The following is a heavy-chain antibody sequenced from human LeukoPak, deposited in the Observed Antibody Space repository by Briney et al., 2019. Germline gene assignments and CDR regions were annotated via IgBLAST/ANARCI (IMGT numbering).Heavy chain of an antibody. Sequence: GASVKVSCKASGYTFTSYDINWVRQATGQGLEWMGWMNPNSGNTGYTQKFQGRVTMTRDTSISTAYMELSRLRSDDTAVYYCARGNLWFGELQRHWFDPWGQGTLVTVSS. CDR2: MNPNSGNT. CDR3: ARGNLWFGELQRHWFDP. D-gene: IGHD3-10*01. V-gene: IGHV1-8*02. CDR1: GYTFTSYD. J-gene: IGHJ5*02.